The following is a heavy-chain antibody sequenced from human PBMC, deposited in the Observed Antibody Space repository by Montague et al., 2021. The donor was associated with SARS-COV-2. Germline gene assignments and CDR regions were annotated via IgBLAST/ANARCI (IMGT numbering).Heavy chain of an antibody. D-gene: IGHD3-9*01. V-gene: IGHV3-23*03. CDR1: GFTFSNSP. Sequence: SLRLSCAASGFTFSNSPMSWVRQAPGKGLEWVSVIHSTGRGTYYADSVQGRFTISRDNLKNTVYLQMNSLRDVDTALYYCAKVGYILTGYSLINLDAWGQGTLVVVSS. CDR3: AKVGYILTGYSLINLDA. J-gene: IGHJ5*02. CDR2: IHSTGRGT.